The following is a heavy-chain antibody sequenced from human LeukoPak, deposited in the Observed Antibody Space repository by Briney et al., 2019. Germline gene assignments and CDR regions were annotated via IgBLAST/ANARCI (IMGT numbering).Heavy chain of an antibody. J-gene: IGHJ4*02. CDR3: ARGPRTYYGSGSYEDY. Sequence: SQTLSLTCTVSGGSISSGDYYWSWIRQPPGKGLEWIGYIYYSGGTYYNPSLKSRVTISVDTSKNQSSLKLSSVTAADTAVYYCARGPRTYYGSGSYEDYWGQGTLVTVSS. CDR1: GGSISSGDYY. V-gene: IGHV4-30-4*01. CDR2: IYYSGGT. D-gene: IGHD3-10*01.